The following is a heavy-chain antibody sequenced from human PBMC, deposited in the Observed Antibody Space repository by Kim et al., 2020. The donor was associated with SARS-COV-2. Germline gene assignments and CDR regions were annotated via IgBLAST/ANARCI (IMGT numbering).Heavy chain of an antibody. CDR2: IYYSGST. Sequence: SETLSLTCTVSGGSISSYYWSWIRQPPGKGLEWIGYIYYSGSTNYNPSLKSRVTISVDTSKNQFSLKLSSVTAADTAVYYCARLEPRRAWFDPWGQGTLVTVSS. CDR1: GGSISSYY. V-gene: IGHV4-59*08. J-gene: IGHJ5*02. CDR3: ARLEPRRAWFDP.